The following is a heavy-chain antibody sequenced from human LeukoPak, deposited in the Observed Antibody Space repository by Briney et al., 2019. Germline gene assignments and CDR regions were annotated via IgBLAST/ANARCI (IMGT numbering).Heavy chain of an antibody. Sequence: GGSLRLSCAASGFTVSSNYMSWVRQAPGKGLEWVSVIYSGGSTYYADSVKGRFTISRDNSKNTLYLQMNSLGAEDTAVYYCARSPTPPYYYGMDVWGQGTTVTVSS. CDR1: GFTVSSNY. D-gene: IGHD4-23*01. CDR2: IYSGGST. CDR3: ARSPTPPYYYGMDV. V-gene: IGHV3-66*01. J-gene: IGHJ6*02.